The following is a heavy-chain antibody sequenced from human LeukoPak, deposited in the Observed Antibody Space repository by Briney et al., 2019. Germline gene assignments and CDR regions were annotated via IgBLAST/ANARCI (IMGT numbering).Heavy chain of an antibody. CDR1: GGPFSGYY. V-gene: IGHV4-34*01. J-gene: IGHJ4*02. CDR3: ARGYCSSTSCYALGFDY. D-gene: IGHD2-2*01. CDR2: INHSGST. Sequence: SETLSLTCAVYGGPFSGYYWSWIRQPPGKGLEWIGEINHSGSTNYNPSLKSRVTISVDSDSSKNHFSLKLSSVTAADTAVYCCARGYCSSTSCYALGFDYWGQGTLVTVSS.